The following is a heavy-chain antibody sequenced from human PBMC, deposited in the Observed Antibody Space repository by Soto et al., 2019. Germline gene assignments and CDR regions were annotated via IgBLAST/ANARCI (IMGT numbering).Heavy chain of an antibody. V-gene: IGHV1-46*01. CDR2: INPSGGST. Sequence: QVQLVQSGAEVKKPGASVKVSCKASGYTFTHYIHWVRQAPGQGLEWMGMINPSGGSTDYAQKFQGRVTMTTDTSTTTVYMELSSLRSDDTAVYYCARPPFPGCINGVCYPCDHWGQGTLVTVSS. CDR1: GYTFTHY. D-gene: IGHD2-8*01. J-gene: IGHJ4*02. CDR3: ARPPFPGCINGVCYPCDH.